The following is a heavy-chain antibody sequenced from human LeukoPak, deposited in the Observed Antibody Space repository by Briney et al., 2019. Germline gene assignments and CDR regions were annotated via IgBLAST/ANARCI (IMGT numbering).Heavy chain of an antibody. CDR3: AKDTNYYDSSGYSAFDI. D-gene: IGHD3-22*01. Sequence: GGSLRLSCAASGFSFSNYWMGWVRQAPGKGLEWVANMNLDGSEKYYVDSVKGRFIISRDNAKNSLFLQMNSLIAEDTAVYYCAKDTNYYDSSGYSAFDIWGQGTMVTVSS. J-gene: IGHJ3*02. CDR1: GFSFSNYW. CDR2: MNLDGSEK. V-gene: IGHV3-7*01.